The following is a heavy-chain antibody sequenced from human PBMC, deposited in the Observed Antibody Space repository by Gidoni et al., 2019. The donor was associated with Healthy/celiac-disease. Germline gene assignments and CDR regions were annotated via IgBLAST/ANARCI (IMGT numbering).Heavy chain of an antibody. V-gene: IGHV1-69*01. J-gene: IGHJ3*02. CDR3: ASGGITMVRGVIISAFDI. Sequence: QMQLVLSWAEVKKPGYSVTHPCKAHGGTFKNYSISWVRQAPGQGLEWMGGIIPIFGTANYAQKFQGRVTITADESTSTAYMELSSLRSEDTAVYYCASGGITMVRGVIISAFDIWGQGTMVTVSS. CDR2: IIPIFGTA. D-gene: IGHD3-10*01. CDR1: GGTFKNYS.